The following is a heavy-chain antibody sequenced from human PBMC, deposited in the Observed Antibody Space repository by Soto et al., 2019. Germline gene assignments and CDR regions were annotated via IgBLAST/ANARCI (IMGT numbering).Heavy chain of an antibody. CDR3: AKARDQGWVILAFDC. J-gene: IGHJ4*02. CDR1: GFFFSSYT. CDR2: FSATSENT. V-gene: IGHV3-23*01. Sequence: EVQLLESGGGLVQPGGSLRLSCVGSGFFFSSYTMTWVRQAPGKGLEWVSSFSATSENTYYADSVRGRFTISRDNSKNEFFLQMNSLPAEDTAMYYCAKARDQGWVILAFDCWGEGILVIDSS. D-gene: IGHD1-26*01.